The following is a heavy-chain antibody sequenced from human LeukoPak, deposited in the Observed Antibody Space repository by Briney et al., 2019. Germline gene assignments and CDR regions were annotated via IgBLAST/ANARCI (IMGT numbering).Heavy chain of an antibody. Sequence: SSQTLSLTCTVSGGSISSGSYYWSWIRQPAGKGLEWIGRIYTSGSTNYNPSLKSRVTISVDTSKNQFSLKLSSVTAADTAVYYCARGIEVVPAANTYYYYYGMDVWGQGTTVTVSS. CDR1: GGSISSGSYY. V-gene: IGHV4-61*02. CDR2: IYTSGST. D-gene: IGHD2-2*01. J-gene: IGHJ6*02. CDR3: ARGIEVVPAANTYYYYYGMDV.